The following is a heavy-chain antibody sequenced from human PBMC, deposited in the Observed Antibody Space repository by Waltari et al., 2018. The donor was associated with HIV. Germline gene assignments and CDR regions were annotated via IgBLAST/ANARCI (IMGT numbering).Heavy chain of an antibody. CDR3: AKDLWDLTVIRGAFWFDP. V-gene: IGHV3-23*01. Sequence: EVRLFESGGVLVQPGGSLRLSCAASGFAFSNYAMTWVRQAPGKGLHWVSTSSSKGITAYHADSVKGRFTISRDNSKNTLSLQMKSRRVEDTALYFCAKDLWDLTVIRGAFWFDPWGQGTLVTVSS. D-gene: IGHD1-20*01. CDR2: SSSKGITA. J-gene: IGHJ5*02. CDR1: GFAFSNYA.